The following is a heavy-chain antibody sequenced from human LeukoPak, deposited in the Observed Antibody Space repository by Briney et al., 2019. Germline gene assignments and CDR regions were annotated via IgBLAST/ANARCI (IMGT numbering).Heavy chain of an antibody. CDR3: RRITMIVVVIEMGR. V-gene: IGHV3-38-3*01. Sequence: PGGSLRLSCAASGFTVSSNEMSWVRQAPGKGLEWVSSISGGSTYYADSRKGRFTISRDNSKNTLYLQMNSLRAEDTAVYYSRRITMIVVVIEMGRWGQGTLVTVSS. CDR2: ISGGST. D-gene: IGHD3-22*01. J-gene: IGHJ4*02. CDR1: GFTVSSNE.